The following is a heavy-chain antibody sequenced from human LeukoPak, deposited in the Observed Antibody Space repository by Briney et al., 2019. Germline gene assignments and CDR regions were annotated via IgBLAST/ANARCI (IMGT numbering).Heavy chain of an antibody. CDR2: INPNSGGT. J-gene: IGHJ5*02. CDR3: ARSAGIGWFDT. D-gene: IGHD2-15*01. Sequence: ASVKVSCNACGYTFTGYYMHWVRQAPGQGLEWMGWINPNSGGTNYTQKFQGRVTMTRDTCISTAYMELSRLISDDTAVYYCARSAGIGWFDTWGQGTLVTVSS. CDR1: GYTFTGYY. V-gene: IGHV1-2*02.